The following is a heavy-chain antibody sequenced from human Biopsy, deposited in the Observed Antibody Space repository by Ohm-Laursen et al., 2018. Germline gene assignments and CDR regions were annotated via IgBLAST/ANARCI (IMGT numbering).Heavy chain of an antibody. D-gene: IGHD2-15*01. CDR2: INQAGTT. V-gene: IGHV4-34*08. CDR3: GNEVHGRDY. Sequence: SETLSLTCSVFGKTFSDYQWSWIRQPPGKGLEWIGQINQAGTTNYNPSLKSRFFISADASKYEFSLRLTSVTAADTAVYLCGNEVHGRDYWGLGAQVTVSS. J-gene: IGHJ4*02. CDR1: GKTFSDYQ.